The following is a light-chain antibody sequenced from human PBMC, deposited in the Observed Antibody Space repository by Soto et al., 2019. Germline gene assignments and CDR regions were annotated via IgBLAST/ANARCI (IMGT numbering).Light chain of an antibody. CDR3: CSYAGSSTVV. V-gene: IGLV2-23*01. CDR2: EGS. Sequence: QSVLTQPASVSGSPGQSITISCTGTSSDVGSYNLVSWYQQHPGKAPKLMIYEGSKRPSGVSNRFSGSKSGNTASLTSSGLQADDEADYYCCSYAGSSTVVFGGGTKLTVL. CDR1: SSDVGSYNL. J-gene: IGLJ2*01.